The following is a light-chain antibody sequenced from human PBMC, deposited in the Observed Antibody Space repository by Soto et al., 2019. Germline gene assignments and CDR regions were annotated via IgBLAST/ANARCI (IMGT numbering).Light chain of an antibody. V-gene: IGKV3D-11*03. Sequence: EIALTQSPATMSSFPGDRVTLSGRASQAVNTRLAWYQHRPGQPPRILIYQTSIRAAGIPARFSASGTGTDFTLTISDVQPEDFAVYYCHQHQSWPRTFGQGTKVDI. CDR1: QAVNTR. CDR3: HQHQSWPRT. J-gene: IGKJ1*01. CDR2: QTS.